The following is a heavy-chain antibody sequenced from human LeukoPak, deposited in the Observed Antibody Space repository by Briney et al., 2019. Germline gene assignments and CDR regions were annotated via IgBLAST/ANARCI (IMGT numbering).Heavy chain of an antibody. CDR2: IYYSGST. D-gene: IGHD5-12*01. Sequence: PSETLSLTCTVSGGSISSYYWSWIRQPPGEGLEWIGFIYYSGSTNQNPSLKSRVTMSVDTSKNQFFLRLSSVTAADTAVYYCAKDQAWLRFDYWGQGTLVTVSS. CDR1: GGSISSYY. CDR3: AKDQAWLRFDY. J-gene: IGHJ4*02. V-gene: IGHV4-59*12.